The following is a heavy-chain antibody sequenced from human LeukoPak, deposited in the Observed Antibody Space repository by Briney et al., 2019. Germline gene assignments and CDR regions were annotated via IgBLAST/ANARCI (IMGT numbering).Heavy chain of an antibody. J-gene: IGHJ4*02. CDR1: RYTFTGDY. Sequence: ASVKVSCKXSRYTFTGDYMHWVRQAPGQGLEWMGWINPNSGGTNYAQKFQGRVTMTRDTSISTAYMELSRLRSDDTAVYYCARDHCSGGSCYSNYWGQGTLVTVSS. D-gene: IGHD2-15*01. V-gene: IGHV1-2*02. CDR2: INPNSGGT. CDR3: ARDHCSGGSCYSNY.